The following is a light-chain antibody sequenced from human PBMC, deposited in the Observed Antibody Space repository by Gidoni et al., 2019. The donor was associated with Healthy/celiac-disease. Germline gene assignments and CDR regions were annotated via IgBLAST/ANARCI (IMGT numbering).Light chain of an antibody. V-gene: IGLV2-14*03. Sequence: QSALTQPASVSGSPGQSITISCPGTSSDVGGYNYVSWYQQHPGKAPKLMIYDVSNRPSGVSNRFSGSKSGNTASLTISGLQAEYEADYYCSSYTSSSTLNWVFGGGTKLTVL. J-gene: IGLJ3*02. CDR2: DVS. CDR3: SSYTSSSTLNWV. CDR1: SSDVGGYNY.